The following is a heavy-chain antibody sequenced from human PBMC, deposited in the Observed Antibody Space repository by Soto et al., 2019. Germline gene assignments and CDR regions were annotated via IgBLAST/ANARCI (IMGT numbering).Heavy chain of an antibody. D-gene: IGHD1-20*01. CDR3: AKVSNWNRFYYYGMDV. CDR1: GFTFSNYA. V-gene: IGHV3-23*01. Sequence: GGSLRLSCAASGFTFSNYAMNWVRQAPGKGLEWVSTISGSGGSPYYADSVKGRFTISRDNSKNTLYLQMNSLRAEDTAVYYCAKVSNWNRFYYYGMDVWGQGTTVTVSS. CDR2: ISGSGGSP. J-gene: IGHJ6*02.